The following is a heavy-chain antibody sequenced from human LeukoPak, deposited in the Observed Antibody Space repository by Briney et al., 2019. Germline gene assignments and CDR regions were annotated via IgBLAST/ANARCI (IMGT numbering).Heavy chain of an antibody. D-gene: IGHD5-12*01. CDR3: AKDSYSGYDSEYFQH. CDR2: ISGSGGST. V-gene: IGHV3-23*01. Sequence: GGSLRLSCAASGFTFSSYAMSWVRQAPGKGLEWVSAISGSGGSTYYADSVKGRFTISRDNSKNTLYLQMNSLRAEDTAVYYCAKDSYSGYDSEYFQHWGQGTPGHRLL. J-gene: IGHJ1*01. CDR1: GFTFSSYA.